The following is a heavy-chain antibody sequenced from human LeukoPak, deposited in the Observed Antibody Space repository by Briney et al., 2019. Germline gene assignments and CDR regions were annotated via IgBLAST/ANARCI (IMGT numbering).Heavy chain of an antibody. D-gene: IGHD3-3*01. CDR3: ARAPGFWSGYDE. CDR1: GGSINNYY. J-gene: IGHJ4*02. CDR2: IYYSGST. V-gene: IGHV4-59*01. Sequence: SETLSLTCTVSGGSINNYYWSWIRQPPGKGLEWIGYIYYSGSTNYNPSLKSRVTISVDTSKNQFSLKLNSVTAADTAVYYCARAPGFWSGYDEWGQGTLVTVSS.